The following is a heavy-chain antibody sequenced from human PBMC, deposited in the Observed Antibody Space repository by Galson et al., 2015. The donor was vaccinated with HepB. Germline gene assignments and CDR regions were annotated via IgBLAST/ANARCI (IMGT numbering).Heavy chain of an antibody. CDR3: GRGGLRAVAGAKGDY. D-gene: IGHD6-19*01. Sequence: SLRLSRASSGFTFSDYAVYWVRPATGKGLEWVAILSYDGNKKYYTTSVKGRFTVSRENSTNKLYLQMNSLRIEDTAVYYCGRGGLRAVAGAKGDYWGQGTLVTVSS. CDR1: GFTFSDYA. J-gene: IGHJ4*02. CDR2: LSYDGNKK. V-gene: IGHV3-30-3*01.